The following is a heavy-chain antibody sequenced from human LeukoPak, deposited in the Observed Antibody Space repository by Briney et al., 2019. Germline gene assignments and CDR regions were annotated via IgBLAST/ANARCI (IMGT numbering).Heavy chain of an antibody. Sequence: TGGSLRLSCAAAGFTFSSYAMHWVRQAPGKGLEWVAVISYDGSNKYYADSVKGRFTISRDNSKNTLYLQMNSLRAEDTAVYYCARDQDGSGSYSYWGQGTLVTVSS. V-gene: IGHV3-30-3*01. D-gene: IGHD3-10*01. CDR3: ARDQDGSGSYSY. J-gene: IGHJ4*02. CDR1: GFTFSSYA. CDR2: ISYDGSNK.